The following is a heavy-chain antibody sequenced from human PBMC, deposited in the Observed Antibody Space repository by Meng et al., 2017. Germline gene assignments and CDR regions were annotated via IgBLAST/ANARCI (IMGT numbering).Heavy chain of an antibody. Sequence: QIQLQQSGPGLVKPSQTLSLICVISGDSVSSNSAAWNWIRQSPSRGLEWLGRAYYRSKWYHDYAESVKSRISIDPDTSKNQFSLQLRSVTPEDSAVYYCARGSYSFDSWGQRTLVTVSS. V-gene: IGHV6-1*01. CDR3: ARGSYSFDS. J-gene: IGHJ4*02. CDR2: AYYRSKWYH. D-gene: IGHD1-26*01. CDR1: GDSVSSNSAA.